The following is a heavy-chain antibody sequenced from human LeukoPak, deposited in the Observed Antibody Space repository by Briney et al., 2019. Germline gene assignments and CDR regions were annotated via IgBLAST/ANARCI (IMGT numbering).Heavy chain of an antibody. CDR2: ISYDGSNK. CDR3: ARGVAGQWMDYFDY. CDR1: GFTFSSYA. V-gene: IGHV3-30-3*01. J-gene: IGHJ4*02. D-gene: IGHD6-19*01. Sequence: GGSLRLSCAASGFTFSSYAMHWVRQAPGKGLEWVAVISYDGSNKYYADSVKGRFTISRDNSKNTLYLQMNSLRAEDTAVYYCARGVAGQWMDYFDYWGQGTLVTVPS.